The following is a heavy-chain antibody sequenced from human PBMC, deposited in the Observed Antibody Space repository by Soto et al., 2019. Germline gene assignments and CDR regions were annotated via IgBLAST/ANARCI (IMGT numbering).Heavy chain of an antibody. D-gene: IGHD2-2*01. CDR3: AGLCTGSTSCYTYYYYGMDV. CDR1: GYSFTSYW. V-gene: IGHV5-51*01. Sequence: GESLKISCKGSGYSFTSYWIGWVRQMPGKGLEWMGIIYPGDSDTRYSPSFQGQVTISADKSISTAYLQWSSLKASDTAMYYCAGLCTGSTSCYTYYYYGMDVWGQGTTVTVSS. CDR2: IYPGDSDT. J-gene: IGHJ6*02.